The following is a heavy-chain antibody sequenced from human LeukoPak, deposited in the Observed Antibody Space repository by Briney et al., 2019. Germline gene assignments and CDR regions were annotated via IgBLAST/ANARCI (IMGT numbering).Heavy chain of an antibody. CDR3: ARQLRNYYDSSGYISGAFDI. CDR2: INWNGGST. CDR1: GFTFDDYG. V-gene: IGHV3-20*01. D-gene: IGHD3-22*01. J-gene: IGHJ3*02. Sequence: GGSLRLSCAASGFTFDDYGMSWVRQAPGKGLEWVSGINWNGGSTGYADSVKGRFTISRDNAKNSLYLQMNSLRAEDTALYDCARQLRNYYDSSGYISGAFDIWGQGTMVTVSS.